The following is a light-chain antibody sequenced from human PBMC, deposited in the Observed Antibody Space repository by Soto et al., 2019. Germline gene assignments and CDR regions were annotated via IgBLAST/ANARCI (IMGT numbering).Light chain of an antibody. J-gene: IGKJ2*01. CDR2: GAS. CDR1: QSVNNN. V-gene: IGKV3-15*01. Sequence: EIVMTQSPAILSVSPGERATLSYRASQSVNNNLAWYQQKPGQSPRLLIYGASTRATGIPARFSGSGSGTDFTLTISSLQSEDFAVYYCQQYTNWPLMYTFGQGTKLEI. CDR3: QQYTNWPLMYT.